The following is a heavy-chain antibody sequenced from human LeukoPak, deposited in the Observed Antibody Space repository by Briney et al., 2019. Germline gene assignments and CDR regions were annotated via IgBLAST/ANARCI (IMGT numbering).Heavy chain of an antibody. V-gene: IGHV1-8*03. CDR3: ARGGYSSSWIYYYYYYYMDV. CDR1: GYTFTSYD. D-gene: IGHD6-13*01. CDR2: LNPNSGNT. Sequence: ASVKVSCKASGYTFTSYDINWVRQATGQGLEWMGWLNPNSGNTGYAQKFQGRVTISRNTSINTAYMELSSLRSEDMAVYYCARGGYSSSWIYYYYYYYMDVWGKGTTVTVSS. J-gene: IGHJ6*03.